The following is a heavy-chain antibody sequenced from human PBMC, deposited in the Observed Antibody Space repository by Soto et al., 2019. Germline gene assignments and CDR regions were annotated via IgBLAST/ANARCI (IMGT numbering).Heavy chain of an antibody. CDR2: IYYSGST. D-gene: IGHD2-2*01. J-gene: IGHJ6*02. Sequence: SETLSLTCTVSGGSISSGDYYWSWVRQPPGKGLEWIGYIYYSGSTYYNPSLKSRVTISVDTSKNQFSLKLSSVTAADTAVYYCARDRQYQLLPYYYYGMDVWGQGTTVTVSS. CDR3: ARDRQYQLLPYYYYGMDV. CDR1: GGSISSGDYY. V-gene: IGHV4-30-4*01.